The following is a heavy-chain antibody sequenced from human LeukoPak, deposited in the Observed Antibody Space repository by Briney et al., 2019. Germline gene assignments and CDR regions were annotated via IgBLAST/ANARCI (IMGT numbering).Heavy chain of an antibody. CDR2: ISSTSYTI. Sequence: PGGSLRLSCTVSGFTFSSYSMHWVRQTPGKGLQWVSYISSTSYTIYYADSVRGRFTISRDNAKSSLYLQMNSLRAEDTGVYLCARAPCGGDCYSVLDPWGQGTLVTVSS. CDR3: ARAPCGGDCYSVLDP. D-gene: IGHD2-21*02. J-gene: IGHJ5*02. V-gene: IGHV3-48*04. CDR1: GFTFSSYS.